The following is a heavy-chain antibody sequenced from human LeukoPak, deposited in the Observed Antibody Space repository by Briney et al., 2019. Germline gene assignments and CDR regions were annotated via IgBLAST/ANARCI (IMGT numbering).Heavy chain of an antibody. CDR1: GGSFSGYY. Sequence: SETLSLTCAVYGGSFSGYYWNWIRRPPGKGLEWIGYIYYNGNTNYSPSLKNRVTMSVDTSKNLFSLKVSSVTAADTAVYYCARGRSNYCGMDVWGQGTTVTVSS. CDR3: ARGRSNYCGMDV. J-gene: IGHJ6*02. CDR2: IYYNGNT. D-gene: IGHD1-26*01. V-gene: IGHV4-59*01.